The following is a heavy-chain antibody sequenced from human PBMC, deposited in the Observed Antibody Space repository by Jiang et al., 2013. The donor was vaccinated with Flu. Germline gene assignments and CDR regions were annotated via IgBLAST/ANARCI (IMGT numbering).Heavy chain of an antibody. CDR3: ARDSRYYYDSSGSGYRDDAFDI. V-gene: IGHV1-69*06. CDR1: GGTFSSYA. J-gene: IGHJ3*02. D-gene: IGHD3-22*01. Sequence: SGAEVKKPGSSVKVSCKASGGTFSSYAISWVRQAPGQGLEWMGGIIPIFGTANYAQKFQGRVTITADKSTSTAYMELSSLRSEDTAVYYCARDSRYYYDSSGSGYRDDAFDIWGQGTMVTVSS. CDR2: IIPIFGTA.